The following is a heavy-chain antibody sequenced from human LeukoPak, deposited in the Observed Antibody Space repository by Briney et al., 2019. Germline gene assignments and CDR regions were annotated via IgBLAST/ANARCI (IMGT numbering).Heavy chain of an antibody. CDR2: IHTSGST. J-gene: IGHJ4*02. D-gene: IGHD2-15*01. V-gene: IGHV4-4*07. CDR3: ARVICSGGSCRFDY. CDR1: GGSISSYY. Sequence: ASETLSLTCTVSGGSISSYYWNWIRQPAGKGLEWIGRIHTSGSTNYNPSLKSRVTMSVDTSKNQFSLKLSSVTAADTAVYYCARVICSGGSCRFDYWGQGTLVTVSS.